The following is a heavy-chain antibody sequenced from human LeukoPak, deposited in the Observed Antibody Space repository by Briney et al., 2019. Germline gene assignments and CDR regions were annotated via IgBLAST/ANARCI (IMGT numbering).Heavy chain of an antibody. CDR3: ARGGGGGNPFDY. Sequence: GGSLRLSCAVSGFTVSNNYMSRVRQAPGKGLAWVSAIYSDGSTYYADSVKGRFTISRDNSKNTLYLQMNSLRAEDTAVYYCARGGGGGNPFDYWGQGTLVTVSS. CDR2: IYSDGST. D-gene: IGHD4-23*01. CDR1: GFTVSNNY. V-gene: IGHV3-53*01. J-gene: IGHJ4*02.